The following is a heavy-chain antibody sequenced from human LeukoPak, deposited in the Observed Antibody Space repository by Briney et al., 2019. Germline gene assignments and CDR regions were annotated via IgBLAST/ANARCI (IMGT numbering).Heavy chain of an antibody. CDR2: INHSGST. CDR1: GGSFSGYY. J-gene: IGHJ4*02. D-gene: IGHD6-13*01. V-gene: IGHV4-34*01. Sequence: SETLSLTCAVYGGSFSGYYWSWIRQPPGKGLEWIGEINHSGSTNYNPSLKSRVTISVDTSKNQFSLKLSSVTAADTAVYHCARGGAAGDYWGQGTLVTVSS. CDR3: ARGGAAGDY.